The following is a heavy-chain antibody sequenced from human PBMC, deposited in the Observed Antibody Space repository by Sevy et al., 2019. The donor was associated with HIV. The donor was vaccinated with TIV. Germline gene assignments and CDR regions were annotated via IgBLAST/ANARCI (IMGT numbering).Heavy chain of an antibody. CDR2: IESDGSST. J-gene: IGHJ4*02. V-gene: IGHV3-74*01. D-gene: IGHD3-16*01. CDR1: GFTFSRYW. CDR3: ARDSRGTFDY. Sequence: GGSLRLSCAASGFTFSRYWMHWVRQAPGKGLVWISGIESDGSSTRYADSVKGRLSISRDNSKNTLYLQMNSLRAEDTAVYYCARDSRGTFDYWGQGTLVTVSS.